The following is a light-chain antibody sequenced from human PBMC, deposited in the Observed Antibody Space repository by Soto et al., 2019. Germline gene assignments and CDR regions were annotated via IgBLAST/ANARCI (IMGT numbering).Light chain of an antibody. Sequence: DIQMTQSPSSLFASVGDRVTITCRASQSISNYLNWYQQKPGKAPKLLIYAASSLQSGVPSRFSGSGSGTDFTLTISSLQPEDFATYYCKQSYSTLFTFGPGTKVDFK. CDR3: KQSYSTLFT. J-gene: IGKJ3*01. CDR2: AAS. CDR1: QSISNY. V-gene: IGKV1-39*01.